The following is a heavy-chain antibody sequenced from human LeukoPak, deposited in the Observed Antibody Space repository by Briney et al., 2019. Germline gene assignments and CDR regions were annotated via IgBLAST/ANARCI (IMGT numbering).Heavy chain of an antibody. Sequence: PGGSLRLSCAASRFTFSSYGMHWVRQAPGKGLEWVAFIRYDGSNKYYADSVKGRFTISRDNSKNTLYLQMNSLRAEDTAVYYCARVGRGYSFNVYYFDYWGQGTLVTVSS. D-gene: IGHD5-18*01. CDR3: ARVGRGYSFNVYYFDY. J-gene: IGHJ4*02. CDR2: IRYDGSNK. CDR1: RFTFSSYG. V-gene: IGHV3-30*02.